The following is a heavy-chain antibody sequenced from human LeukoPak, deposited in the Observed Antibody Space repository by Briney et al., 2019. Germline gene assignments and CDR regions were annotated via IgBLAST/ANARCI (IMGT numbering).Heavy chain of an antibody. Sequence: PGGSLRLSCAASGFTFSSYAMSWVREAPARGLEWVSSLRGNGDTFYADSVKGRFTLSRDESRNTVYLQLNNLRVEDTAVYYCAKAGWVSNADAVLWVQGTVVTVSS. J-gene: IGHJ4*02. CDR3: AKAGWVSNADAVL. CDR2: LRGNGDT. D-gene: IGHD1-1*01. V-gene: IGHV3-23*01. CDR1: GFTFSSYA.